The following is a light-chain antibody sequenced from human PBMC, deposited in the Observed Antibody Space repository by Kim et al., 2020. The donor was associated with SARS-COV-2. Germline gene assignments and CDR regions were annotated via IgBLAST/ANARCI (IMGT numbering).Light chain of an antibody. CDR2: DAS. CDR3: RQYHKWPGIT. Sequence: EIVMTQSPATLSVSPGEIATLSCRASQSVGIKLAWYQQKPGQAPRLLIYDASTRETGIPARFSGSGSGTEFTLTIGSLQSEDFALYYCRQYHKWPGITFGQGTRLEIK. J-gene: IGKJ5*01. CDR1: QSVGIK. V-gene: IGKV3-15*01.